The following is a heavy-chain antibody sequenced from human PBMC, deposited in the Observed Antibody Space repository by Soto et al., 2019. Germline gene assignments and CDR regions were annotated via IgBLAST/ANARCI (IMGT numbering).Heavy chain of an antibody. CDR1: GYTFTNYW. CDR2: LYPGASDT. Sequence: GESLKISCKGSGYTFTNYWIGWVRQMPGKGLEWMGILYPGASDTRYSPSFQGQVTISADKSSSTAYLQWSSLQASDTAMYYCARVHRLGDFDYWGQGTLVTVSS. CDR3: ARVHRLGDFDY. D-gene: IGHD7-27*01. V-gene: IGHV5-51*01. J-gene: IGHJ4*02.